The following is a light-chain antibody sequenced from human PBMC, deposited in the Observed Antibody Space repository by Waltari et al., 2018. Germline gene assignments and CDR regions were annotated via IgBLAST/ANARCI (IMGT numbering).Light chain of an antibody. V-gene: IGKV4-1*01. CDR3: QQYYSTPPHT. J-gene: IGKJ2*01. Sequence: DIVMTQSPDSLAVSLGERATINCKSSQSVLYSSNNKNYLAWYQRKPGQPPKLLIYWASTRESGVPDRFSGSVSGTDFTLTISSLQAEDVAVYYCQQYYSTPPHTFGQGTKLEIK. CDR1: QSVLYSSNNKNY. CDR2: WAS.